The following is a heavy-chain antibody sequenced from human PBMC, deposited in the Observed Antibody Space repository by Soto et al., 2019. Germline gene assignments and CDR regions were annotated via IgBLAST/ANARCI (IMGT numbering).Heavy chain of an antibody. CDR2: ISGSGGST. CDR1: GFTFSSYA. J-gene: IGHJ2*01. D-gene: IGHD3-22*01. Sequence: VQLLESGGGLVQPGGSLRLSCAASGFTFSSYAMSWVRQAPGKGLEWVSAISGSGGSTYYADSVKGRFTISRDNSKNTLYLQMNSLRAEDTAVYYCAHTPYDSSGYYYWYFDLWGRGTLVTVSS. CDR3: AHTPYDSSGYYYWYFDL. V-gene: IGHV3-23*01.